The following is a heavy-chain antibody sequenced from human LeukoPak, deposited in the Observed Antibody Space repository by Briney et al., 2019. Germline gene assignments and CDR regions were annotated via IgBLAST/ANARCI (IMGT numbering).Heavy chain of an antibody. J-gene: IGHJ3*02. CDR3: AKKGDMNGGAFDI. Sequence: GGSLRLSCAASGFSFSSYGMHWVRQAPGKGLVWVAVISYDGSNKYYADSVKGRFTISRDNSKNTLYLQMNSLRAEDTAVYYCAKKGDMNGGAFDIWGQGTMVTVSS. CDR1: GFSFSSYG. V-gene: IGHV3-30*18. CDR2: ISYDGSNK. D-gene: IGHD2-15*01.